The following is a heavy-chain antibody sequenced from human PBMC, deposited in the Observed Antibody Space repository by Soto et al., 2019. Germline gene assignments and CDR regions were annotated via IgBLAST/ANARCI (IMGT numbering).Heavy chain of an antibody. D-gene: IGHD5-18*01. J-gene: IGHJ4*02. CDR3: ARRYGSCFDY. CDR1: GGSISSYY. Sequence: QVQLQESGPGLVKPSETLSLTCTVSGGSISSYYWSWIRQPPGKGLEWIGYIYYSGSTNYNPSLNSRVTISVYTSKSQFSLKLSSVTAADTAVYYGARRYGSCFDYWGQGTLVTVSS. V-gene: IGHV4-59*08. CDR2: IYYSGST.